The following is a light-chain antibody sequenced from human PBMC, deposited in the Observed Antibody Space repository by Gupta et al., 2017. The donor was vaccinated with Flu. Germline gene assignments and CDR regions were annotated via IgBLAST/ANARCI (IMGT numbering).Light chain of an antibody. CDR1: QSINSNY. J-gene: IGKJ4*01. V-gene: IGKV3-20*01. CDR2: GAS. Sequence: EIVLTQSPGTLSLPPGERATLSCRASQSINSNYLAWYQQKPGQAPRLLVYGASSRATGIPDRCSGSGSGTDFTLTISRLEPEDFAVYYCNQYGSSHLTFGGGAKVEIK. CDR3: NQYGSSHLT.